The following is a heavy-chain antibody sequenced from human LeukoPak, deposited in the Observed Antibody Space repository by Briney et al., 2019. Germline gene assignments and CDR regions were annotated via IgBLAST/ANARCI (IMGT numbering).Heavy chain of an antibody. Sequence: SETLSLTCTVSGGSISSYYWSWIRQPPGKGLEWIGYIYYSGSTNYNPSLKSRVTISVDTSKNQFSLKLSSVTAADTAVYYCARLSYYYYGMDVRGQGTTVTVSS. J-gene: IGHJ6*02. CDR1: GGSISSYY. CDR2: IYYSGST. CDR3: ARLSYYYYGMDV. V-gene: IGHV4-59*01.